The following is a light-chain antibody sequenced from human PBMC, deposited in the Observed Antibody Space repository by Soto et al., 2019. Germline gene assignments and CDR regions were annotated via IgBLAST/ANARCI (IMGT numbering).Light chain of an antibody. Sequence: IVLTQSPATLSLSPGERATLSCRASQSITDYLGWYQQKPGQAPRLLIYATSHRATGIPARFSGSGSGTEFTLTISSLQSEDFAVYYCQQYHNWPITFGQGTRLEIK. J-gene: IGKJ5*01. CDR2: ATS. CDR3: QQYHNWPIT. V-gene: IGKV3-15*01. CDR1: QSITDY.